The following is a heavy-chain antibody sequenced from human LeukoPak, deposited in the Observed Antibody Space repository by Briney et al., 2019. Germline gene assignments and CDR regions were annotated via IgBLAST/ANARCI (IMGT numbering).Heavy chain of an antibody. CDR2: ISAYNGNT. D-gene: IGHD2-15*01. V-gene: IGHV1-18*01. CDR1: GYTFTSYG. CDR3: ARDPQGGGKHDY. Sequence: ASVKVSCKASGYTFTSYGISWVRQAPGQGLEWMGWISAYNGNTNYAQKLQGRVTMTTDTSTSTAYMELRSLRSNDTAVYYCARDPQGGGKHDYWGQGTLVTVSS. J-gene: IGHJ4*02.